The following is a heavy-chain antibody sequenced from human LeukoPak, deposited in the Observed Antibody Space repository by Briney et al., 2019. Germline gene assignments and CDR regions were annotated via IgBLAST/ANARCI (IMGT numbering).Heavy chain of an antibody. CDR1: GFTFSSYS. V-gene: IGHV3-21*01. J-gene: IGHJ4*02. CDR2: ISSSSSYI. CDR3: ARGEYYYDSSGPSDY. Sequence: PGGSLRLSCAASGFTFSSYSVNWVRQAPGKGLEWFSSISSSSSYIYYADSVKGRFTISRDNAKNSLYLQMNSLRAEDTAVYYCARGEYYYDSSGPSDYWGQGTLVTVSS. D-gene: IGHD3-22*01.